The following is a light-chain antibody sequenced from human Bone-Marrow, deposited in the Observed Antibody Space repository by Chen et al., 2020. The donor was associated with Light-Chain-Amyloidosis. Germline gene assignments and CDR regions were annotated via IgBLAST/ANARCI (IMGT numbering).Light chain of an antibody. V-gene: IGLV3-25*03. CDR1: DLPTKY. CDR2: RDT. CDR3: QSADSSGTYEVI. Sequence: SYDLTQPPSVSVSPGQTARITCSGDDLPTKYAYWYQQKPGQAPVLVINRDTERPSGISERFSGSSSVTTATLTISGVQAEDEADYHCQSADSSGTYEVIFGGGTKLTVL. J-gene: IGLJ2*01.